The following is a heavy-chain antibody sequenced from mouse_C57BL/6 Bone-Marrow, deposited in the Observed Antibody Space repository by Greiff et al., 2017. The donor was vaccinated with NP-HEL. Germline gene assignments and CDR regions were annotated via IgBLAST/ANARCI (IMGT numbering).Heavy chain of an antibody. CDR1: GFTFSSYA. CDR3: TRRVGAMDY. Sequence: EVQWVESGEGLVKPGGSLKLSCAASGFTFSSYAMSWVRQAPEKRLEWVAYISSGGDYIYYADTVKGRFTISRDNARNTLYLQMSSLKSEDTAMDYCTRRVGAMDYLGQGTSVTVSS. D-gene: IGHD1-1*02. CDR2: ISSGGDYI. J-gene: IGHJ4*01. V-gene: IGHV5-9-1*02.